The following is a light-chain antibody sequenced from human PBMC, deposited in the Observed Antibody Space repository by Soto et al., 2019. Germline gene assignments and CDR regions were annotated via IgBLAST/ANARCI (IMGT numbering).Light chain of an antibody. J-gene: IGKJ1*01. CDR1: QSVSNNY. Sequence: EIVLTQSPGTLSLSPGERATLSCRASQSVSNNYLAWYQQKPSQAPRLLIYGASNRATGIPDRFSGSGSGTDFTLTISRLEPEDFAVYYCQQYNNWTFGQGTKVDIK. CDR3: QQYNNWT. V-gene: IGKV3-20*01. CDR2: GAS.